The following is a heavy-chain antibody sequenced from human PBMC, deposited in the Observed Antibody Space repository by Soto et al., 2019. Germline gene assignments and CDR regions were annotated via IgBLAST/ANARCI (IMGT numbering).Heavy chain of an antibody. Sequence: EVQLVQSGGALVQPGRSLRLSCAASGFTFDDYAMHWVRQAPGKGLEWVSGISWNSGSIAYVGSVKGRFTISRDNAKNSLYLQLNSLRSHDTALYYCAKSLGPQLANNGFDPWGQGTRVTVSS. V-gene: IGHV3-9*01. CDR2: ISWNSGSI. J-gene: IGHJ5*02. CDR3: AKSLGPQLANNGFDP. D-gene: IGHD6-13*01. CDR1: GFTFDDYA.